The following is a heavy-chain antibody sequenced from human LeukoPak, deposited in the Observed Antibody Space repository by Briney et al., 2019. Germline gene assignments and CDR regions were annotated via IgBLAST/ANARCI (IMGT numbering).Heavy chain of an antibody. V-gene: IGHV3-48*03. CDR2: ISSSGSTI. D-gene: IGHD2-2*01. Sequence: GGSLRLSCAASGFTFSSYEMNWVRQAPGKGLEWVSYISSSGSTIYYADSVKGRFTISRDNAKNSLYLQMNSPRAEDTAIYYCAKKTYHWFGPWGQGTLVIVSP. J-gene: IGHJ5*02. CDR3: AKKTYHWFGP. CDR1: GFTFSSYE.